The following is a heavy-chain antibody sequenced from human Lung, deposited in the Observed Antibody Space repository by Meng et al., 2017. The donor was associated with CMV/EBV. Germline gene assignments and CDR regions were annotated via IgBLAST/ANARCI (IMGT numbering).Heavy chain of an antibody. V-gene: IGHV1-18*01. CDR1: GYSFNTCG. J-gene: IGHJ4*02. Sequence: SCKASGYSFNTCGIAWVRQAPGQELEWMGWVSAYNGNTNYAQILQDRVTMTTDTSTNTAYMELRSLRSDDTAKYYCAREGGGLSPDYWGQGTLVTVSS. CDR2: VSAYNGNT. D-gene: IGHD4-23*01. CDR3: AREGGGLSPDY.